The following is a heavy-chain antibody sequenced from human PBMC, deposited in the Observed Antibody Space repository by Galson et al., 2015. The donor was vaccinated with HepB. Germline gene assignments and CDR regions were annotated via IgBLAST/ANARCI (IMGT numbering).Heavy chain of an antibody. CDR3: ARDLGSYSGSGTFDS. CDR2: ISTSADTI. J-gene: IGHJ4*02. D-gene: IGHD3-10*01. CDR1: GFTFSDYY. Sequence: SLRLSCAASGFTFSDYYMSWIRQAPGKGLEWVSFISTSADTICYADSVKGRFTISRDDAKNSLYLQMDSLRAEDTALYYCARDLGSYSGSGTFDSWGQGTLVTVSS. V-gene: IGHV3-11*01.